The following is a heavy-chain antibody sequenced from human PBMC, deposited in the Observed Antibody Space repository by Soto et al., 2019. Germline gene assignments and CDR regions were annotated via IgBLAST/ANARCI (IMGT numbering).Heavy chain of an antibody. J-gene: IGHJ6*02. Sequence: QVQLVQSGAAVKKPGSSVKVSCKASGGTFSSYAISWVRQAPGQGLEWMGGIIPISDTTNYAQKFQGRVTITADESTSTADMELSSLRSEDTAVYYCARSQGSSTSLEIYYYYYYGMDVWGQGSSVTVSS. CDR3: ARSQGSSTSLEIYYYYYYGMDV. V-gene: IGHV1-69*01. D-gene: IGHD2-2*01. CDR2: IIPISDTT. CDR1: GGTFSSYA.